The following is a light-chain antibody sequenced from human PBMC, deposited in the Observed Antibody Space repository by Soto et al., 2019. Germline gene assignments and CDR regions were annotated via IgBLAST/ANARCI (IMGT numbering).Light chain of an antibody. CDR1: QNISRS. CDR3: QQSHNYMYT. Sequence: EIVLTQSPGTLSLSPGERATLSCRASQNISRSLAWYQKKPGQAPTLLIYAASTRATGVPARFSGSGSGTEFTLTISSLQSEDFATYYCQQSHNYMYTFGQGTKVDIK. J-gene: IGKJ2*01. CDR2: AAS. V-gene: IGKV3-15*01.